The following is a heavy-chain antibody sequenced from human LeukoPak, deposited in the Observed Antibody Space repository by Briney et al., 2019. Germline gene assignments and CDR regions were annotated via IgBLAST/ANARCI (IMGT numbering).Heavy chain of an antibody. Sequence: PSETLSLTCTVSGVYIYSSTYYWPWIRQPPGKGLEFIGSIYYNENTYSNPSLRSRLTISVDTSTNQFSLRLNSVTAADTAVYYCARQLAAGNDAFDIWGQGTMVTVSS. CDR2: IYYNENT. D-gene: IGHD2-15*01. CDR3: ARQLAAGNDAFDI. J-gene: IGHJ3*02. CDR1: GVYIYSSTYY. V-gene: IGHV4-39*01.